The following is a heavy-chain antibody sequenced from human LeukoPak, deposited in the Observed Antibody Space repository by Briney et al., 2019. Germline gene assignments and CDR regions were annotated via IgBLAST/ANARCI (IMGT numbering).Heavy chain of an antibody. D-gene: IGHD3-3*01. CDR2: ISASGSAT. CDR3: AKDLYLRDFWGGYFDY. V-gene: IGHV3-23*01. J-gene: IGHJ4*02. Sequence: GGSLRLSCAASGFIFSNYGMNWVRQAPGKGLEWVAAISASGSATSYADSVRGRFTISGDNSKSTTYLQMNSLRAEDTAVFYCAKDLYLRDFWGGYFDYWGQGIPVTVSS. CDR1: GFIFSNYG.